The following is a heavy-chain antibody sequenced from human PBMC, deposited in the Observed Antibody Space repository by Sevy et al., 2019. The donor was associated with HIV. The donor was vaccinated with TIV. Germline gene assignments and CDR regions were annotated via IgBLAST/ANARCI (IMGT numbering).Heavy chain of an antibody. V-gene: IGHV3-21*01. J-gene: IGHJ6*02. CDR1: GFTFSSYS. D-gene: IGHD3-3*01. Sequence: GGSLRLSCAASGFTFSSYSMNWVRQAPGKGLEWVSSISSSSSYIYYADSVKGRFTISRDNAKNSLYLQMNSLRAEDTAVYYCARDWGGDGGTIFGVVISHYYYYGMDVWGQGTTVTVSS. CDR2: ISSSSSYI. CDR3: ARDWGGDGGTIFGVVISHYYYYGMDV.